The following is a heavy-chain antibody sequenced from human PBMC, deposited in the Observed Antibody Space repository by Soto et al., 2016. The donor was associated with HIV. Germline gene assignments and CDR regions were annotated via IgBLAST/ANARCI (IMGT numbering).Heavy chain of an antibody. CDR1: GGTFSSYA. CDR2: IIPILDIT. Sequence: QVQLVQSGAEVKKPRSSVKVSCKASGGTFSSYAISWVRQAPGQGLEWMGGIIPILDITNYAQKFQGRVTITADKSTSTAYMELSSLRSEDTAVYYCATLLYSGYAFIYYYYYMDVWAKGPRSPSP. CDR3: ATLLYSGYAFIYYYYYMDV. D-gene: IGHD5-12*01. V-gene: IGHV1-69*10. J-gene: IGHJ6*03.